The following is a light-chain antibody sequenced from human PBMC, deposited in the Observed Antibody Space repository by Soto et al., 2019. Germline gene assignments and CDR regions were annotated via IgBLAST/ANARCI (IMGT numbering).Light chain of an antibody. CDR3: QQYNSDWT. CDR1: QSISSW. V-gene: IGKV1-5*03. J-gene: IGKJ1*01. CDR2: KAS. Sequence: DIQMTQSPSTLSASVGDRVTITCRASQSISSWLAWYQQKPGKAPKLLIYKASSLESGVPSRFSVSGSGTEFTLTSSSLQPDDFATYYCQQYNSDWTFGQGTKVEIK.